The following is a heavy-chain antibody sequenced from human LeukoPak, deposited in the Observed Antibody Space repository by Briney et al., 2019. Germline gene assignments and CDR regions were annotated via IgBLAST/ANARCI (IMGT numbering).Heavy chain of an antibody. CDR1: GFTFSSYD. CDR3: ARELAVAGLDY. J-gene: IGHJ4*02. CDR2: VSYDGSHT. V-gene: IGHV3-30*14. Sequence: GKSLRLSCAASGFTFSSYDMYWVRQTPGKGLEWVAVVSYDGSHTYYADSVRGRFTISRDNSKNTLHLQMNSLKAEDTAVYYCARELAVAGLDYWGQGSLVTVSS. D-gene: IGHD6-19*01.